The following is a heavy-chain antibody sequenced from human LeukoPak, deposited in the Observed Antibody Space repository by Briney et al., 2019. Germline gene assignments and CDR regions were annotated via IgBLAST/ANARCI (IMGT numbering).Heavy chain of an antibody. J-gene: IGHJ4*02. CDR3: ARGIFDH. V-gene: IGHV3-7*01. D-gene: IGHD2/OR15-2a*01. Sequence: GGSLRLSCAASGFTFSTSWMSWVRQAPEKGLEWVGCIKEDGSAEYYVDSVKGRFTISRDDFQNTVYLQMNSLRTEDTAVYYCARGIFDHWGQGTLVIVSS. CDR1: GFTFSTSW. CDR2: IKEDGSAE.